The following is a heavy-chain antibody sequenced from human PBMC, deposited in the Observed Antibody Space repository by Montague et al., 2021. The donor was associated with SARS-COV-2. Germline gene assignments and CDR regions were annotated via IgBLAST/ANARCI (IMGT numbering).Heavy chain of an antibody. CDR2: LYESGST. Sequence: SETLSLTCTVSGGSISSSSYAWGWIRQPPGKGWEWIGSLYESGSTYYNPSLKSRLTISVYTSKNHFSLKPSSVTAADTAVYYCDRQGRISMVRLNCFDPWGQGTLVTVSS. CDR3: DRQGRISMVRLNCFDP. CDR1: GGSISSSSYA. D-gene: IGHD3-10*01. V-gene: IGHV4-39*02. J-gene: IGHJ5*02.